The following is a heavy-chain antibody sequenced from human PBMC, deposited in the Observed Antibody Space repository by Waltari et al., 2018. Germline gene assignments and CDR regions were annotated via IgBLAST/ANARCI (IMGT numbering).Heavy chain of an antibody. Sequence: QVQLQESGPGLVKPSQTLSLTCPVSGGSISSGSYYWSWNRQPAGKGLEWIGRIYPSGSTNYNPSLKSRVTISVDTSKNQFSLKLSSVTAADTAVYYCARDSRVYYGMDVWGQGTTVTVSS. CDR2: IYPSGST. V-gene: IGHV4-61*02. J-gene: IGHJ6*02. CDR1: GGSISSGSYY. CDR3: ARDSRVYYGMDV.